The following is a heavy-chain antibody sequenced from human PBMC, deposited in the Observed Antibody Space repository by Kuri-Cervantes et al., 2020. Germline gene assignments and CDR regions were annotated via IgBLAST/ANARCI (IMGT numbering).Heavy chain of an antibody. CDR3: AREMHGDYVVLDY. Sequence: ASVKVSCKTSGYTFIGYFMHWVRQAPGQGLEWMGWINPNSDGTNYAQKFQGRVNMTKDTSISTAYMELSSLTSDDTAVYYCAREMHGDYVVLDYWGQGTLVTVSS. V-gene: IGHV1-2*02. J-gene: IGHJ4*02. CDR2: INPNSDGT. CDR1: GYTFIGYF. D-gene: IGHD4-17*01.